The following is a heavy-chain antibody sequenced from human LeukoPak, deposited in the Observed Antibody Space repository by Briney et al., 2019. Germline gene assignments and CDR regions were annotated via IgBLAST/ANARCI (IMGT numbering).Heavy chain of an antibody. CDR1: GGSISSSSYY. Sequence: SETLSLTCTVSGGSISSSSYYWGWIRQPPGKGLEWIGSIYYSGSTNYNPSLKSRVIISVDTSKNQFSLKLASVTAADTAIYYCAKGAGGFSYYNWFDPWGQGTLVTVSS. V-gene: IGHV4-39*07. CDR3: AKGAGGFSYYNWFDP. CDR2: IYYSGST. J-gene: IGHJ5*02. D-gene: IGHD5-18*01.